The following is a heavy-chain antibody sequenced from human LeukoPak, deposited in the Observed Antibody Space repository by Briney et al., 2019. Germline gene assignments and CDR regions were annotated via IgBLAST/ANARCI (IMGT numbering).Heavy chain of an antibody. CDR3: ARGGGSGLAY. D-gene: IGHD3-10*01. Sequence: SETLSLTCAVYGESFSGYYWSWVRQPPGKGLEWVGEINHSGSTNYNPSLKSRVTISVDTSKNQFSLKLSSVPAADTAVYYCARGGGSGLAYWGQGTLVTVSS. V-gene: IGHV4-34*01. J-gene: IGHJ4*02. CDR2: INHSGST. CDR1: GESFSGYY.